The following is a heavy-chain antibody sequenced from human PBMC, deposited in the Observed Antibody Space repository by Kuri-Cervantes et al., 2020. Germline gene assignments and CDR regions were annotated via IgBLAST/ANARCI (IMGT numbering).Heavy chain of an antibody. V-gene: IGHV4-30-2*01. D-gene: IGHD4-17*01. J-gene: IGHJ4*02. Sequence: SETLSLTCSVSGGSISSGGYSWSWIRQPPGKGLEWIGYIYHSGSTYYNPSLKSRVTISVDRSKNHFSLKLSSVTAADTAVYYCARGTAPDYWGQGTLVTVSS. CDR1: GGSISSGGYS. CDR3: ARGTAPDY. CDR2: IYHSGST.